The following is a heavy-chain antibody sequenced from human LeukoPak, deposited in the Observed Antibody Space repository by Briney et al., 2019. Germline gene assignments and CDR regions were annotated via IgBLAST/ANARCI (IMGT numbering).Heavy chain of an antibody. CDR2: VGPYNRKT. D-gene: IGHD1-7*01. J-gene: IGHJ4*02. V-gene: IGHV1-18*01. Sequence: GASVKVSCKASGYAFSSYGIGWVRQAPGQGLEWMGWVGPYNRKTNYSQKFQSRVTMTTDTSTNTAYLELRTLRSDDTAVYYCARGAPRGVWNFYFDYWGQGTLVTVSS. CDR1: GYAFSSYG. CDR3: ARGAPRGVWNFYFDY.